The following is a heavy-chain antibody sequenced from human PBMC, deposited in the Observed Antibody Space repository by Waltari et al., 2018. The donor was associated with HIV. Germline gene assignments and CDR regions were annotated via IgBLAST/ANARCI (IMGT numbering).Heavy chain of an antibody. Sequence: EVHLVESGGGLVKPGGSVRLSCTASGFSFSSVRMNWVRQVPGKGLEWVSAISNRSDFINYADSVKGRFTIYRDNAANSLYLQMNALRNEDTAVYFCASLPTEGQPPRVFWGQGIIVTVSS. J-gene: IGHJ4*02. CDR2: ISNRSDFI. D-gene: IGHD5-18*01. CDR3: ASLPTEGQPPRVF. V-gene: IGHV3-21*06. CDR1: GFSFSSVR.